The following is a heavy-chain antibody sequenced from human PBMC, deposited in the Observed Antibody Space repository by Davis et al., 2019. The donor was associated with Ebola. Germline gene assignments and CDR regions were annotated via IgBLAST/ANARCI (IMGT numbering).Heavy chain of an antibody. CDR2: IYPGDSDT. CDR1: GYSFTSYW. J-gene: IGHJ4*02. V-gene: IGHV5-51*01. D-gene: IGHD3-22*01. Sequence: GESLKISCQGSGYSFTSYWIGWVRQMPGKGLEWMGIIYPGDSDTSYSPSFQGHVTISADKSISTAYLQWSSLKAPDTAIYYCARRDNSAYFYFDQWGQGTRVTVSS. CDR3: ARRDNSAYFYFDQ.